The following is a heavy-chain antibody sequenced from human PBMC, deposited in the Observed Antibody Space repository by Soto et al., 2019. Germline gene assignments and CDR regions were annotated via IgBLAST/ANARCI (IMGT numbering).Heavy chain of an antibody. CDR1: GGTFSSYA. Sequence: SVKVSCKASGGTFSSYAISWVRQAPGQGLEWMGGIIPIFGTANYAQKFQGRVTITADESTSTAYMELSSLRSEDTAVYYCARASVYSSSWDYYYYGMDVWGQGTTVTVSS. D-gene: IGHD6-13*01. V-gene: IGHV1-69*13. CDR2: IIPIFGTA. J-gene: IGHJ6*02. CDR3: ARASVYSSSWDYYYYGMDV.